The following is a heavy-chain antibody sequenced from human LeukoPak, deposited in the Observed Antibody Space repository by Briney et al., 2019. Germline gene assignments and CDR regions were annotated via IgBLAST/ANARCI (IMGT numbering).Heavy chain of an antibody. CDR1: GYSFTSYL. Sequence: GESLNISCKGSGYSFTSYLIGWVRPMPGKGLGYMGSIYPGDSDTRYRPSFQGQVTISANKSISTAYLQWRSLKAADTAMYYCARHERELPFDYWGQGTLVTVSS. D-gene: IGHD1-26*01. V-gene: IGHV5-51*01. J-gene: IGHJ4*02. CDR3: ARHERELPFDY. CDR2: IYPGDSDT.